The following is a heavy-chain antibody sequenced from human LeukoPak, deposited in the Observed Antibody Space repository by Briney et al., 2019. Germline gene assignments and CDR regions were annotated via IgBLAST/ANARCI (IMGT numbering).Heavy chain of an antibody. CDR2: ISNNGDYT. J-gene: IGHJ4*02. CDR3: AREYSSGFGY. V-gene: IGHV3-23*01. D-gene: IGHD6-19*01. Sequence: GGSLRLSCAASGFTFSSSAMSWVRQAPGKGLEWVSAISNNGDYTYCADSVQGRFTISRDNSKSTLCLQMNSLRAEDTAVYYCAREYSSGFGYWGQGTLVTVSS. CDR1: GFTFSSSA.